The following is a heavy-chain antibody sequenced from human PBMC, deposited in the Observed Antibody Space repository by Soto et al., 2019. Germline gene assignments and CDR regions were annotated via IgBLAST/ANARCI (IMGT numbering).Heavy chain of an antibody. CDR3: ARVYDYGQSNAFAS. D-gene: IGHD4-17*01. V-gene: IGHV3-66*01. Sequence: EVQLVESGGGLVQPGGSLRLSCAASGFTVSSNYMSWVRQAPGKGLEWVSVIYSGGSTYYADSVKGRFTISRDNSKNTLYLQMNSLRAKDTAVYYCARVYDYGQSNAFASLGQGTMVTVSS. CDR1: GFTVSSNY. CDR2: IYSGGST. J-gene: IGHJ3*02.